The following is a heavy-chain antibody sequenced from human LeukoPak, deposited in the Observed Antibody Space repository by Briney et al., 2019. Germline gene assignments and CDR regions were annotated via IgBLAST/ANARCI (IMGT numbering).Heavy chain of an antibody. D-gene: IGHD1-26*01. CDR3: AKDSASGTNFDY. CDR1: GFTFSSYA. Sequence: GGSLRLSCAASGFTFSSYAMSWVRQAPGKGLEWVSAISGSGGSTYYADSVKGRFTISRDNSKNTLYLQVNSLRAEDTAVYYCAKDSASGTNFDYWGQGTLVTVSS. V-gene: IGHV3-23*01. CDR2: ISGSGGST. J-gene: IGHJ4*02.